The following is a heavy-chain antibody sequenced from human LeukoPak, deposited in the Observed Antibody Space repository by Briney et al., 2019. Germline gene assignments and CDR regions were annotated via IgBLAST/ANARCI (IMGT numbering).Heavy chain of an antibody. V-gene: IGHV1-2*02. CDR2: INPNSGGT. Sequence: ASVKVSCKASGYTFTGYYMHWVRQAPGQGLEWMGWINPNSGGTNYAQKFQGRVTMTRDTSISTAYMELSRLRSDDTAVYYCARVGLERRLLDAFDIWGQGTMVTVSS. CDR3: ARVGLERRLLDAFDI. J-gene: IGHJ3*02. CDR1: GYTFTGYY. D-gene: IGHD1-1*01.